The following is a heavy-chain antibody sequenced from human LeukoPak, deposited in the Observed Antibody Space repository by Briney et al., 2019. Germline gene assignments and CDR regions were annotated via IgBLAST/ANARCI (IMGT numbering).Heavy chain of an antibody. CDR2: ITHSGSS. V-gene: IGHV4-34*01. J-gene: IGHJ6*02. D-gene: IGHD6-19*01. CDR3: ARGGYSSGWYRSTSYYYYGMDV. CDR1: GGSFSGYY. Sequence: TSETLSLTCAVYGGSFSGYYWSWIRQPPGKGLEWIGEITHSGSSNYNPSLKSRVTILVDTSKNQFSLKLRSVTAAGTAVCYCARGGYSSGWYRSTSYYYYGMDVWGQGTTVTVSS.